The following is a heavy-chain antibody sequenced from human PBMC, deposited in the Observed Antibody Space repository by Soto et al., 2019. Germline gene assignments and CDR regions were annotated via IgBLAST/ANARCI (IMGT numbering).Heavy chain of an antibody. CDR1: GFSFSSYA. V-gene: IGHV3-30-3*01. CDR3: ARDMYSSDYFVKWFEP. CDR2: ISHDGINK. J-gene: IGHJ5*02. D-gene: IGHD6-19*01. Sequence: QVRLVESGGGVVQPGRSLRLSCTDSGFSFSSYAMYWFRQPPGKGLEWVAVISHDGINKHYADSVKGRVTVSRDNSNTSLDLQLNSLRGEDTAMYYCARDMYSSDYFVKWFEPWGQGTLVTVSS.